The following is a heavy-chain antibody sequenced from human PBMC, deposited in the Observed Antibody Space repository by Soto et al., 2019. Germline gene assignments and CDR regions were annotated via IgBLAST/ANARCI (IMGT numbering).Heavy chain of an antibody. CDR3: TREDY. J-gene: IGHJ4*02. Sequence: QVQLVESGGGVVQPGRSLRLSCAASGFTFSNYAMHWVRQAPGKGLEGVAVIVNDGNIKYYADSVKGRFTISRDNSKNTLYLQMNSLRGEDTALYYCTREDYWGQGTLVTVSS. CDR1: GFTFSNYA. V-gene: IGHV3-30-3*01. CDR2: IVNDGNIK.